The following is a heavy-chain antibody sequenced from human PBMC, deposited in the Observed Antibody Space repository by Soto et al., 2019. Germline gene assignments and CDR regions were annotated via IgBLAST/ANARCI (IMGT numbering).Heavy chain of an antibody. V-gene: IGHV1-3*01. Sequence: QVQLVQSGADVKKPGASVKIACQASGYTFSNSATHWVRQAPGQRLEWMGWINAGGGNTKYLQKLQGRVTITRDTSASTAYLEQSSLGSEDTAVYCCARGSFPSWSIFHYGMEVWCQGTTVTVS. J-gene: IGHJ6*02. D-gene: IGHD1-26*01. CDR1: GYTFSNSA. CDR3: ARGSFPSWSIFHYGMEV. CDR2: INAGGGNT.